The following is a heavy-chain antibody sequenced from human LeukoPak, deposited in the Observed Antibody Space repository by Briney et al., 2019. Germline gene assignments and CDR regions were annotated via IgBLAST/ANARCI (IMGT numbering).Heavy chain of an antibody. V-gene: IGHV1-2*02. CDR3: ARDISGDFDY. CDR2: INPNSGGT. D-gene: IGHD1-26*01. CDR1: GYTFTGYY. Sequence: ASVKVSCKASGYTFTGYYMHWVRQAPGQGREWMGWINPNSGGTNYAQKFQARVTINRDTSISTAYMELSRLSSDDTDVYYCARDISGDFDYWGQGTLVTVSS. J-gene: IGHJ4*02.